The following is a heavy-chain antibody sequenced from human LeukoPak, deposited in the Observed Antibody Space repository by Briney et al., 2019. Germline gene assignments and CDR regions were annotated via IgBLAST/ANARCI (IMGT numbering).Heavy chain of an antibody. CDR2: IYPGDSDT. CDR1: GYGFTSYW. V-gene: IGHV5-51*01. Sequence: GALQSSFKGSGYGFTSYWIGWGRPMPGKGGGWRGIIYPGDSDTRYSTSFQGQVNISADKSISTAYLQWSSLKASDTAMYYCARENRGPRDYPFWFDPWGQGTLVTVSS. J-gene: IGHJ5*02. CDR3: ARENRGPRDYPFWFDP. D-gene: IGHD4-17*01.